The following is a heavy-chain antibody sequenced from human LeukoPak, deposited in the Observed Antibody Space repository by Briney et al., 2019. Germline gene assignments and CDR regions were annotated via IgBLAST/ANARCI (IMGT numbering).Heavy chain of an antibody. V-gene: IGHV3-53*01. Sequence: GGSLRLSCAASGFTVSSNYMSWVRQAPGKGLEWVPVIYSGGSTYYADSVKGRFTISRDNSKNTLYLQMNSLRAEDTAVYYCAREGSSSWYGWFDPWGQGTLVTVSS. CDR3: AREGSSSWYGWFDP. D-gene: IGHD6-13*01. CDR1: GFTVSSNY. CDR2: IYSGGST. J-gene: IGHJ5*02.